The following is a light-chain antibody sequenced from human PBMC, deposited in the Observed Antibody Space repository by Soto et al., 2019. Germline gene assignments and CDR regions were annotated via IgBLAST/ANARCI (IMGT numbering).Light chain of an antibody. CDR2: AAS. CDR3: QQSDSTSYT. Sequence: DIQMTQSPSSLSASVGDRVTITCRASQSISSYLNWYQQKPGKAPKLLIYAASSLQSGVPSRFSGSGSGTDFTLTISSLQPEDFATYYWQQSDSTSYTFGQGTKLEIK. V-gene: IGKV1-39*01. J-gene: IGKJ2*01. CDR1: QSISSY.